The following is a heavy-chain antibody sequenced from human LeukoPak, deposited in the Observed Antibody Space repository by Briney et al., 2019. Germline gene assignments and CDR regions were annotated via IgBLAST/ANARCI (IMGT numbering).Heavy chain of an antibody. CDR2: ISYDGSNK. Sequence: PGRSLRLSCAASGFTFSSYAMHWVRQAPGKGLEWVAVISYDGSNKYYADSVKGRFTISRDNSKNTLYLQMNSLRAEDTAVYYCARVRAGGCSSWALNYWGQGTLVTVSS. CDR1: GFTFSSYA. J-gene: IGHJ4*02. V-gene: IGHV3-30*01. D-gene: IGHD6-13*01. CDR3: ARVRAGGCSSWALNY.